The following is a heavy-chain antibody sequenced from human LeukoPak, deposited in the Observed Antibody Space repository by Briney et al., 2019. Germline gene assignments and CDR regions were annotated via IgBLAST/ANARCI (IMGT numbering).Heavy chain of an antibody. CDR2: ITYDRGDT. Sequence: HTGGSLRLSCTASGFTFNTYGMHWVRQPPGKGLEWVAFITYDRGDTYYADSVKGRFTISRDSSKTTLYLRMNSLRAEDTAVYYCYTDIVTVPAPDYWGQGALVTVSS. J-gene: IGHJ4*02. V-gene: IGHV3-30*02. CDR3: YTDIVTVPAPDY. CDR1: GFTFNTYG. D-gene: IGHD2-2*01.